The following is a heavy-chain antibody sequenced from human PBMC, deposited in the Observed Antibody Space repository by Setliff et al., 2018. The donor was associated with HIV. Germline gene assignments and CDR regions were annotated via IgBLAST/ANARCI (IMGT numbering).Heavy chain of an antibody. CDR2: ISGSGVNS. CDR1: GFTFSNYV. D-gene: IGHD3-3*01. V-gene: IGHV3-23*01. CDR3: ARAFSGYYFDY. Sequence: GGSLRLSCAASGFTFSNYVINWVRQAPGKGLEWISGISGSGVNSYYADSVKGRFTISRDNSKKSLYLQMNSLRADDTAVYYCARAFSGYYFDYWGQGTLVTSPQ. J-gene: IGHJ4*02.